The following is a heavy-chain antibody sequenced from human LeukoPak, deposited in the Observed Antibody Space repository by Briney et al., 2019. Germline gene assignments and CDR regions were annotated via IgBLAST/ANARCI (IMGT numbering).Heavy chain of an antibody. CDR3: AREQWLVHDNWFDP. Sequence: GGSLRLSCAASGFTFSSYGMHWVRQAPGKGLEWVAVIWYDGSNKYYADSVEGRFTISRDNSKNTLYLQMNSLRAEDTAVYYCAREQWLVHDNWFDPWGQGTLVTVSS. D-gene: IGHD6-19*01. CDR2: IWYDGSNK. J-gene: IGHJ5*02. V-gene: IGHV3-33*01. CDR1: GFTFSSYG.